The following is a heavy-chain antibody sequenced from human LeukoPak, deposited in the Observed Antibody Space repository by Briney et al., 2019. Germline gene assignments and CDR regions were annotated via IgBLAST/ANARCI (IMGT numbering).Heavy chain of an antibody. CDR1: GFTFSSHW. CDR3: AADWSGAFDI. V-gene: IGHV3-74*01. Sequence: PGRSLRLSCAASGFTFSSHWMHWVRQAPGKGLVWVSRIKTDGTYTDYADSVKGRFTTSRDNAKNTLYLQMNSLRAEDTAVYYCAADWSGAFDIWGQGTMVTVSS. CDR2: IKTDGTYT. D-gene: IGHD3-9*01. J-gene: IGHJ3*02.